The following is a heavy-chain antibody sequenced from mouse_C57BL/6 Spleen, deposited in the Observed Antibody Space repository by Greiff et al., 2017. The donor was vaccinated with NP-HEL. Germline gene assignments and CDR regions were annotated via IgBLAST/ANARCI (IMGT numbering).Heavy chain of an antibody. V-gene: IGHV3-1*01. Sequence: EVKLVESGPGMVKPSQSLSLTCTVTGYSITSGYDWHWIRHFPGNKLEWMGYISYRGSTNYNPSLKSRISITHDTSKNHFFLKLNSVTTEDTATYYCARRDYDGAMDYWGQGTSVTVSS. CDR3: ARRDYDGAMDY. CDR2: ISYRGST. CDR1: GYSITSGYD. J-gene: IGHJ4*01. D-gene: IGHD2-4*01.